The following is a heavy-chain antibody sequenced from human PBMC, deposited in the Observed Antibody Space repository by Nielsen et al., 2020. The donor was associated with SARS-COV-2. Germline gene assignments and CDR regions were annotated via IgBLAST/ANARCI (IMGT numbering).Heavy chain of an antibody. CDR1: GFTFSNAW. Sequence: GESLIISCAASGFTFSNAWMSLVRQAPGKGLEWVGRIKSKTDGGTTDYAAPVKGRFTISRDDSTNTLYLQMNSLKTEDTAVYYCTTEWSGFDYWGQGTLVTVSS. V-gene: IGHV3-15*01. D-gene: IGHD3-10*01. CDR2: IKSKTDGGTT. J-gene: IGHJ4*02. CDR3: TTEWSGFDY.